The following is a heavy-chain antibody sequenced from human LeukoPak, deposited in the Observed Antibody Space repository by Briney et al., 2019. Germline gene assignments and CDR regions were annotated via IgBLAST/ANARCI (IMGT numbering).Heavy chain of an antibody. V-gene: IGHV3-21*01. Sequence: GGSLRHSCAASGFTFSSYSMNWVRQAPGKGLEWVSSISSSSSYIYYADSVKGRFTISRDNAKNSLYLQMNSLRAEDTAVYYCARDLYGDYDVCFDYWGQGTLVTVSS. J-gene: IGHJ4*02. CDR1: GFTFSSYS. CDR3: ARDLYGDYDVCFDY. D-gene: IGHD4-17*01. CDR2: ISSSSSYI.